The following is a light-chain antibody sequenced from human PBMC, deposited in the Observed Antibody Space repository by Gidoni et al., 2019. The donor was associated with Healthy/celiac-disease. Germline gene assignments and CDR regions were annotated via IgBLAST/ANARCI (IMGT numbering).Light chain of an antibody. V-gene: IGKV3-15*01. Sequence: EIVMTQSPATLSVSPRERATLSCRASQSVSSNLAWYQQKPGQAPRLLIYRASTRATGIPARFSGSGSGTEFTLTIRSLQSEDFAVYYCQQYNNWPRTFGQGTKVEIK. CDR2: RAS. CDR1: QSVSSN. J-gene: IGKJ1*01. CDR3: QQYNNWPRT.